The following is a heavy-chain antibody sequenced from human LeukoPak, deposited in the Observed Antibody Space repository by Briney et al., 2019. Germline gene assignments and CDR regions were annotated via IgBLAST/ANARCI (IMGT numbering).Heavy chain of an antibody. D-gene: IGHD6-13*01. Sequence: ASVKVSCKASGYTFTSYYIHWVRQAPGQGLEWMGWISAYNGNTNYAQKLQGRVTMTTDTSTSTAYMELRSLRSDDTAVYYCARSLGEQQLVRGYYYYYMDVWGKGTTVTISS. CDR3: ARSLGEQQLVRGYYYYYMDV. CDR1: GYTFTSYY. V-gene: IGHV1-18*04. J-gene: IGHJ6*03. CDR2: ISAYNGNT.